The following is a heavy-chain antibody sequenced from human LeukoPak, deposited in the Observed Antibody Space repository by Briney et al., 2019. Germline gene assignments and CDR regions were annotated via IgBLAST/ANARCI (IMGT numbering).Heavy chain of an antibody. Sequence: PSETLSLTCAVYGGSFSGYYWSWIRQPPGKGLEWIGEINHSGSTNYNPSLKSRVTISVDTSKNQFSLKLSSVTAADTAVYYCARDPGGEWFDPWGQGTLVTVSS. J-gene: IGHJ5*02. V-gene: IGHV4-34*01. CDR1: GGSFSGYY. CDR2: INHSGST. D-gene: IGHD3-10*01. CDR3: ARDPGGEWFDP.